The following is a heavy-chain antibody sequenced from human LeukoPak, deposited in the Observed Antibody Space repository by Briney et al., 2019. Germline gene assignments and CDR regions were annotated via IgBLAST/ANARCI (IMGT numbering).Heavy chain of an antibody. D-gene: IGHD1-14*01. Sequence: PGGSLRLSCAASGFTFSSYWMHWVRQAPGKGLVWVSRINSDGSSTSYADSVKGRFTISRDNAKNSLYLQMNSLRAEDTALYYCARLTGGYYYYYMDVWGKGTTVTVSS. CDR3: ARLTGGYYYYYMDV. V-gene: IGHV3-74*01. CDR2: INSDGSST. CDR1: GFTFSSYW. J-gene: IGHJ6*03.